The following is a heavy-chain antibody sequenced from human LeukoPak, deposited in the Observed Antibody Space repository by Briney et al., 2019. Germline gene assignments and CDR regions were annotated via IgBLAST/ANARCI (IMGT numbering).Heavy chain of an antibody. D-gene: IGHD4-17*01. CDR2: IYHSGST. CDR3: ARAGTTVSTYYFDY. V-gene: IGHV4-30-2*01. Sequence: SETLSLTCAVSGGSISSGGYSWSWIRQPPGKGLEWIGYIYHSGSTYYNPSLKSRVTISVDRSKNQFSLKLSSVTAADTAVYCCARAGTTVSTYYFDYWGQGTLVTVSS. CDR1: GGSISSGGYS. J-gene: IGHJ4*02.